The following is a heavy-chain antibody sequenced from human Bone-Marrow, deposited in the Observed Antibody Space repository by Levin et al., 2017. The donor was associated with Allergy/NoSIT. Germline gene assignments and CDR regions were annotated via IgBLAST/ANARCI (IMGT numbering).Heavy chain of an antibody. CDR1: RDSIGTGDYY. CDR2: IYYSGNT. CDR3: ARTNYGSFDFYY. J-gene: IGHJ4*02. D-gene: IGHD2-15*01. Sequence: SETLSLTCTVSRDSIGTGDYYWTWIRQPPGKGLEWIGYIYYSGNTYYNPSLESRLSISVDTSKDQFSLELTSVTAADTAIYYCARTNYGSFDFYYWGQGTPVTVSS. V-gene: IGHV4-30-4*01.